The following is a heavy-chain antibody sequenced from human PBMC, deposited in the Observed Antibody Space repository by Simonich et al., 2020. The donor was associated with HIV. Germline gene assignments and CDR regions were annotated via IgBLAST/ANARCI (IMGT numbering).Heavy chain of an antibody. Sequence: QVQLQQWGAGLLKPSETLSLTCAVYGGSFSGYYWSWIRQPPGEGREWIGEINHSGNTIYNTSLKGRVTRSVEKSKNQFSLKLSAMTAADTAVYYCAAGHGLLRFLEWEGTYMDVWGKGTTVTVSS. D-gene: IGHD3-3*01. CDR1: GGSFSGYY. J-gene: IGHJ6*03. CDR3: AAGHGLLRFLEWEGTYMDV. V-gene: IGHV4-34*01. CDR2: INHSGNT.